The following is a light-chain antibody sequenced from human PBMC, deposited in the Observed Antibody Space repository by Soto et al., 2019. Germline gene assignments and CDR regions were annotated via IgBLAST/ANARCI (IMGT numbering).Light chain of an antibody. J-gene: IGKJ5*01. CDR3: QQFNNYPLT. CDR2: DAS. Sequence: AIRFTQSPSSLSASVGDRVTITFRASQDISSALAWYQQKPGKAPKLLISDASSLESGIPSRFSGSGSGTDFTLTISSLQPEDFATYYCQQFNNYPLTFGPGTRLEIK. CDR1: QDISSA. V-gene: IGKV1D-13*01.